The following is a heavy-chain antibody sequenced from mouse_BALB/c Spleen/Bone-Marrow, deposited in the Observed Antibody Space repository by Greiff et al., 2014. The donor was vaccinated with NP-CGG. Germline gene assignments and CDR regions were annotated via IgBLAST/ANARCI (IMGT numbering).Heavy chain of an antibody. D-gene: IGHD1-1*01. CDR1: GYTFTSYW. V-gene: IGHV1S41*01. J-gene: IGHJ3*01. Sequence: DLVKPGASVKLSCKASGYTFTSYWINWIKQRPGQGLEWIGRIPPGSGTTYYNEMFKGKATPTVDTSSTTAYIQLSSLSSEDSAVYFCARGSYYYGSSSPWFAYLGQGTLVTVSA. CDR3: ARGSYYYGSSSPWFAY. CDR2: IPPGSGTT.